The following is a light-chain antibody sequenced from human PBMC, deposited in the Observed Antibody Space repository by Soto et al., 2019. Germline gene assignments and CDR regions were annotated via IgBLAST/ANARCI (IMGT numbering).Light chain of an antibody. V-gene: IGKV1-5*01. CDR1: QSISSW. CDR3: QQYNSYSRYT. J-gene: IGKJ2*01. CDR2: NAS. Sequence: DIQMTQSPSTLSASVGDRVTITCRASQSISSWLAWYQQKPGKAPKLLIYNASSLKSGVPSRFSGSGSGTEFTLTISSLQPDDFATYYCQQYNSYSRYTFGQGTKLEIK.